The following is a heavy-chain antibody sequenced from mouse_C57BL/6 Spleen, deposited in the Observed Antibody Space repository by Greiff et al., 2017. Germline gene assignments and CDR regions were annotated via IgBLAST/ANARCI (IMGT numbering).Heavy chain of an antibody. D-gene: IGHD2-4*01. J-gene: IGHJ2*01. CDR3: ARNGIYFDYEGAFDY. Sequence: QVQLQQPGAELVKPGASVKMSCKASGYTFTSYWITWVKQRPGQGLEWIGDIYPGSGSTNYNEKFKSKATLTVDTSSSTAYMQLSSLTSEDSAVYYGARNGIYFDYEGAFDYWGQGTTLTVSS. CDR2: IYPGSGST. V-gene: IGHV1-55*01. CDR1: GYTFTSYW.